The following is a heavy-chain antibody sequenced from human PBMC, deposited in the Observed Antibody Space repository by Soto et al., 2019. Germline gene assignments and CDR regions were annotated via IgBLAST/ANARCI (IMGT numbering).Heavy chain of an antibody. D-gene: IGHD1-26*01. CDR3: MRDSGNYRTSN. J-gene: IGHJ4*02. V-gene: IGHV4-39*01. Sequence: QLQLQESGPRLVKPSETLSLTCTVSGGSITSSGYYWGYIRQPPGKGLEWIASIYYSGSTYYNPSLQSRATISVDTSKHQFSLELSSVTAADTAVYYCMRDSGNYRTSNWGQGILVTVSS. CDR2: IYYSGST. CDR1: GGSITSSGYY.